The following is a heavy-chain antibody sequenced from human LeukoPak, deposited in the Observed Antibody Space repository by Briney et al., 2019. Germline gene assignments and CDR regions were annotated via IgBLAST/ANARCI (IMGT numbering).Heavy chain of an antibody. D-gene: IGHD3-16*01. CDR1: GFTFSSYG. V-gene: IGHV3-21*01. J-gene: IGHJ4*02. Sequence: GGSLRLSCAASGFTFSSYGMHWVRQAPGKGLEWVASVAGDSHYIYYPDSVRGRFTISRDNAENSLYLQMNSLRAEDTAVYYCARTVARGFFDYWGQGTLVTVSS. CDR2: VAGDSHYI. CDR3: ARTVARGFFDY.